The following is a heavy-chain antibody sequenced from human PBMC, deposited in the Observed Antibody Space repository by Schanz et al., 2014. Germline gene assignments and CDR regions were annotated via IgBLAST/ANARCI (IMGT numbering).Heavy chain of an antibody. V-gene: IGHV1-18*01. CDR1: GYTFTSYG. J-gene: IGHJ5*01. CDR3: ARDSDVSKYNWFDS. CDR2: ISAYNGNT. Sequence: QVQLVQSGAEVKKPGASVKVSCKASGYTFTSYGISWVRQAPGQGLEWMGWISAYNGNTNYAQKFQGRVTMTRDTSISTAYMELSRLRSDDTAVYYCARDSDVSKYNWFDSWGQGTLVAVSS.